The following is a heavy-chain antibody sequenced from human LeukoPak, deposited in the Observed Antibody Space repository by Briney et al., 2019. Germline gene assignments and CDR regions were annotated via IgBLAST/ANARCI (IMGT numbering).Heavy chain of an antibody. Sequence: PSETLSLTCAVYGGSFSGYYWSWIRQPPGKGLEWIGEINHSGSTNYNPSLKSRVTISVDTSKNQFSLKLSSVTAADTAVYYCARDRIPSGSYSNYYYYYYMDVWGKGTTVTVSS. CDR3: ARDRIPSGSYSNYYYYYYMDV. CDR2: INHSGST. J-gene: IGHJ6*03. CDR1: GGSFSGYY. D-gene: IGHD1-26*01. V-gene: IGHV4-34*01.